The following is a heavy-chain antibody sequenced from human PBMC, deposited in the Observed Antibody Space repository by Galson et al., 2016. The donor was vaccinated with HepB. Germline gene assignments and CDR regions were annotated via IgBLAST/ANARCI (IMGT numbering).Heavy chain of an antibody. CDR1: GFTFSTYA. CDR2: TNNNGIYT. V-gene: IGHV3-64*02. Sequence: SLRLSCAASGFTFSTYAMYWVRQAPGKGLEYVSATNNNGIYTHYADSVTGRFTISRDNSKNTLYLQMGSLRGDDMAVYYCAREQRCGANCYYFDYWGQGALVTVSS. D-gene: IGHD4/OR15-4a*01. J-gene: IGHJ4*02. CDR3: AREQRCGANCYYFDY.